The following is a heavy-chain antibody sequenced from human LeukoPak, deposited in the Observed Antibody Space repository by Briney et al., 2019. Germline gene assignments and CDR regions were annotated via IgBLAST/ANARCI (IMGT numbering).Heavy chain of an antibody. CDR2: ISGSGGST. CDR1: GFTFSSYA. D-gene: IGHD2-15*01. J-gene: IGHJ4*02. Sequence: GGSPRLSCAASGFTFSSYAMSWVRQAPGKGLEWVSAISGSGGSTYYADSVKGRFTISRDNSKNTLYLQMNSLRAEDTAVYYCANFVATIRDYFDYWGQGTLVTVSS. CDR3: ANFVATIRDYFDY. V-gene: IGHV3-23*01.